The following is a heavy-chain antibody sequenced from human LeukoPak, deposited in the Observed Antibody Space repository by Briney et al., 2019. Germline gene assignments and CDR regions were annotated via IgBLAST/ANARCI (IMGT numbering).Heavy chain of an antibody. V-gene: IGHV3-23*01. CDR2: ISGSGGST. CDR1: GFTFNSSS. J-gene: IGHJ4*02. Sequence: SGGSLRLSCASSGFTFNSSSMLWVRQAPGKGLEWVTVISGSGGSTDYADYVKGRFTISRDNSKNTLYLQINSLRAEDTAVYYCAKGSGWYVWGQGTLVTVSS. D-gene: IGHD6-19*01. CDR3: AKGSGWYV.